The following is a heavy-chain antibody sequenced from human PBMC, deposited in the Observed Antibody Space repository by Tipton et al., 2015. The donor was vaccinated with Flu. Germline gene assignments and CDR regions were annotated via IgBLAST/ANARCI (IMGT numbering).Heavy chain of an antibody. CDR2: IRNDGVSR. V-gene: IGHV3-23*01. CDR3: ARGISSPGDY. CDR1: GFILKDHA. D-gene: IGHD2-2*01. J-gene: IGHJ4*02. Sequence: GSLRLSCTASGFILKDHAVTWVRQAPGEGLEWVSSIRNDGVSRYYADSVRGRFIISRDNPKNTVFLQMNSLRGEDTAMYYCARGISSPGDYWGQGTLVTVSS.